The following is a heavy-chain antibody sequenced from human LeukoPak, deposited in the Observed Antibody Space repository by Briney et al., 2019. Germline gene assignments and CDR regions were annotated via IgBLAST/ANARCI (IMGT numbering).Heavy chain of an antibody. CDR3: ARGPTSPDSSVDY. D-gene: IGHD3-22*01. V-gene: IGHV1-8*01. CDR2: MNPNSGNT. J-gene: IGHJ4*02. CDR1: GYTFTIYD. Sequence: ASVKVSCTASGYTFTIYDINWVRQATRQGLEWMGWMNPNSGNTGYAQKFQGRVTMTRNTSISTAYMELSSLRSEDTAVYYCARGPTSPDSSVDYWGQGTLVTVSS.